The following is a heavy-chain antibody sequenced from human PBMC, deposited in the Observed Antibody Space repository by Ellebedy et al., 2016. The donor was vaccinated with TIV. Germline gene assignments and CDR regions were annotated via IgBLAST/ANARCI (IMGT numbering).Heavy chain of an antibody. CDR3: ARTYSSSSNWYFDL. CDR2: IWYDGSNK. D-gene: IGHD6-6*01. Sequence: GESLKISCAASGFTFSSYGMHWVRQAPGKGLEWVAAIWYDGSNKYYADSVKGRFTISRDNSKNTLYLQMNSLRAEDTAVYYCARTYSSSSNWYFDLWGRGTLVTVSS. V-gene: IGHV3-33*08. CDR1: GFTFSSYG. J-gene: IGHJ2*01.